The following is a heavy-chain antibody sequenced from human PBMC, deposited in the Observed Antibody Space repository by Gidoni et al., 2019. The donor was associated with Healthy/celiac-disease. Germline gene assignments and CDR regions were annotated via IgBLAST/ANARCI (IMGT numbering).Heavy chain of an antibody. Sequence: QVTLKESGPVLVKPTETRTLTCTVSGFARSNARMGVSWIRQPPGKALAWLAHIFSNDEKSYSTSLKSRLTISKDPSKSQVVLTMTNMDPVDTATYYCARIRGEGWELQYYFDYWGQGTLVTVSS. CDR1: GFARSNARMG. J-gene: IGHJ4*02. CDR2: IFSNDEK. V-gene: IGHV2-26*01. CDR3: ARIRGEGWELQYYFDY. D-gene: IGHD1-26*01.